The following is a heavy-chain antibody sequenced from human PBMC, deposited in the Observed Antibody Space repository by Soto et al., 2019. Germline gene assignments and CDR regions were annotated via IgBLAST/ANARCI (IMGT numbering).Heavy chain of an antibody. CDR3: ARDRALELGDY. V-gene: IGHV1-18*01. CDR1: GYTFTSYG. J-gene: IGHJ4*02. Sequence: QVQLVQSGAEVKKPGASVKVSCKASGYTFTSYGLSWVRQAPGQGLEWMGWISTYNGNTNYAQNLQGRVTMTTDTSTSTAYIELRSLRSDDTAVSYCARDRALELGDYWGQGTLVTVSS. D-gene: IGHD1-26*01. CDR2: ISTYNGNT.